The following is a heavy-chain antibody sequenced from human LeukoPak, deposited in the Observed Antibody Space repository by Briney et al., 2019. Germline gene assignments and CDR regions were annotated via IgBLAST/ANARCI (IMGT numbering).Heavy chain of an antibody. D-gene: IGHD3-22*01. CDR2: ITPIFGTA. J-gene: IGHJ4*02. CDR1: GGTFSSYT. V-gene: IGHV1-69*13. Sequence: ASVKVSCKASGGTFSSYTISWVRQAPGQGFEWMGGITPIFGTANFAQKFQGRVSITADESTSTAFMELSSLRSEDTAVYYCAREWGLESSGYYYAYWGQGTLVTVSS. CDR3: AREWGLESSGYYYAY.